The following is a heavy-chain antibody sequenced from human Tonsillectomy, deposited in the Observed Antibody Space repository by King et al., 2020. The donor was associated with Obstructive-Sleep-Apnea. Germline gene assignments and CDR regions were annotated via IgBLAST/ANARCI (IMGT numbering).Heavy chain of an antibody. V-gene: IGHV4-59*08. CDR1: GGSISSYY. CDR3: ARPIYYYDSSGYYGGWFDP. D-gene: IGHD3-22*01. J-gene: IGHJ5*02. CDR2: IYYSGST. Sequence: VQLQESGPGLVKPSETLSLTCTVSGGSISSYYWSWIRQPPGKGLEWIGYIYYSGSTNYNPSLKSRVTISVDTSENQFSLKLSSVTAADTAVYYCARPIYYYDSSGYYGGWFDPWGQGTLVTVSS.